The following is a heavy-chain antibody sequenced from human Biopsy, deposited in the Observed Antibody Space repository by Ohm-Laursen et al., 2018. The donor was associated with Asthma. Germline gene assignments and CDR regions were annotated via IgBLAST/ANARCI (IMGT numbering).Heavy chain of an antibody. CDR2: ISWNSGNI. Sequence: SLRLSCSASRFSFDDCAMRWVRQAPGKGLEWVSSISWNSGNIDYAVSVKGRFTISRDNAKNSLYLQMQSLRPEDTAFYYCAKSADYYDSTDYLDFWGRGTLVTVSS. J-gene: IGHJ4*01. CDR3: AKSADYYDSTDYLDF. CDR1: RFSFDDCA. V-gene: IGHV3-9*01. D-gene: IGHD3-22*01.